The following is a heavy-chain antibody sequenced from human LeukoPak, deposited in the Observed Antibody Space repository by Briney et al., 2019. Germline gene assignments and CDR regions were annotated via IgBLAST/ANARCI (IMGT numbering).Heavy chain of an antibody. J-gene: IGHJ4*02. V-gene: IGHV5-51*04. D-gene: IGHD5-18*01. Sequence: GVPLKISCTGSPYRSTSYCIAWVRYMNPQGLGWMGIIYLGESDTRDTPSSQSPGTTSAAKHISTAYLQWTSLKASDTAIYLRARRARHIAIVHWGEGTLVTVSS. CDR3: ARRARHIAIVH. CDR2: IYLGESDT. CDR1: PYRSTSYC.